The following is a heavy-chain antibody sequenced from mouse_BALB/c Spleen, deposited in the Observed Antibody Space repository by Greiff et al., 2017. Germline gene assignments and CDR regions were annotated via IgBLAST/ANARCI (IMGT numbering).Heavy chain of an antibody. CDR1: GFTFSSYG. D-gene: IGHD3-1*01. CDR2: ISSGGSYT. CDR3: ARHVGESYWYFDV. Sequence: EVQLQQSGGDLVKPGGSLKLSCAASGFTFSSYGMSWVRQTPDKRLEWVATISSGGSYTYYPDSVKGRFTISRDNAKNTLYLQMSSLKSEDTAMYYCARHVGESYWYFDVWGAGTTVTVSS. V-gene: IGHV5-6*01. J-gene: IGHJ1*01.